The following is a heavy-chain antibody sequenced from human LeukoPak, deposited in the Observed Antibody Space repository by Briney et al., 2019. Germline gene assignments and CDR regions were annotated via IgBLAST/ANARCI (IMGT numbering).Heavy chain of an antibody. Sequence: PRRSLRLSCAASGFIFSSYGMHWVRQAPGKGLEWVAVIWYDGSNKNYADSVKGRFTISRDNSKNTLHLQMNSLIAEDTAVYYCARESGYYDYWGQGTLVTVSS. V-gene: IGHV3-33*01. CDR2: IWYDGSNK. D-gene: IGHD3-3*01. J-gene: IGHJ4*02. CDR1: GFIFSSYG. CDR3: ARESGYYDY.